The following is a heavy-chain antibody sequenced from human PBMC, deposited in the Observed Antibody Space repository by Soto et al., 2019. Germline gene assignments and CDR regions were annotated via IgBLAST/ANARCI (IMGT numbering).Heavy chain of an antibody. Sequence: SETLSLTCAVYGGSFRGYYWSWIRQPPGKGLEWIGEINHSGSTNYNPSLKSRVTISVDTSKNQFSLKLSSVTAADTAVYYCARVRRYYGSGSQPRSRVYYYYMDVWGKGTTVTVSS. CDR1: GGSFRGYY. CDR2: INHSGST. CDR3: ARVRRYYGSGSQPRSRVYYYYMDV. D-gene: IGHD3-10*01. V-gene: IGHV4-34*01. J-gene: IGHJ6*03.